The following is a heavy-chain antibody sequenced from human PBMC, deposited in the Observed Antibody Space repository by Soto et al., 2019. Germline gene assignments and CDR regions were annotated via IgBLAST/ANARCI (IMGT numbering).Heavy chain of an antibody. CDR2: IYHSGST. J-gene: IGHJ6*02. V-gene: IGHV4-34*01. Sequence: SETLSLTCAVSGGSLSNYYWSWIRQPPGKGLEWIGEIYHSGSTNYNPSLKSRVTISVDTSKNQFSLKLSSVTAADTAVYYCARTSMIYGMDVWGQGTTVTVSS. CDR1: GGSLSNYY. CDR3: ARTSMIYGMDV. D-gene: IGHD3-16*01.